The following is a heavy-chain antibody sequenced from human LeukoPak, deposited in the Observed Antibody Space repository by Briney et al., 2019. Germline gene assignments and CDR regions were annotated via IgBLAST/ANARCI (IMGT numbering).Heavy chain of an antibody. J-gene: IGHJ6*03. V-gene: IGHV3-33*06. CDR3: AKSGGTYGDYFYYYYMDV. CDR1: GFTFSSYG. Sequence: GGSLRLSCAASGFTFSSYGMHWVRQAPGKGLEWVAVIWYDGSNKYYADSVKGRFTISRDNSKNTLYLQMNRLRAEDTAVYYCAKSGGTYGDYFYYYYMDVWGKGTTVTVSS. D-gene: IGHD4-17*01. CDR2: IWYDGSNK.